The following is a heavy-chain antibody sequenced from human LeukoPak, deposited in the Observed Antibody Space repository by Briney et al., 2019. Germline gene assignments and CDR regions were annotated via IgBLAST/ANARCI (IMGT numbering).Heavy chain of an antibody. CDR1: GGSFSGYY. D-gene: IGHD2-2*02. CDR3: ARVSRYKNDP. Sequence: PSETLSLTCAVSGGSFSGYYWSWIRQPPGKGLEWIGEINHSGSTNYNPSLKSRVTISVDTSKNQFSLKLSSVTAADTAVYYCARVSRYKNDPWGQGTLVTVSS. V-gene: IGHV4-34*01. J-gene: IGHJ4*02. CDR2: INHSGST.